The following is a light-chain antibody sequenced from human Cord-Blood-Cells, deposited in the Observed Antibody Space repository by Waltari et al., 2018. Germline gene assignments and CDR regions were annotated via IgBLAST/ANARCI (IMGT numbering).Light chain of an antibody. J-gene: IGLJ1*01. Sequence: HSVLTQPPSVSGAPRPRVTLSCTGSSSNTGAGYEVPLHQQLPGTAPKLLFYGNSNRPSGVPDRFSGSKSGTSASLAITGLQADDDADYYCQSYDGSLSGYVFGTGTKVTVL. CDR3: QSYDGSLSGYV. CDR2: GNS. CDR1: SSNTGAGYE. V-gene: IGLV1-40*01.